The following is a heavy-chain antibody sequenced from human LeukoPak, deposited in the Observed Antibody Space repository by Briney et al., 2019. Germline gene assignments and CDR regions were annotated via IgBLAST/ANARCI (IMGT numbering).Heavy chain of an antibody. V-gene: IGHV1-3*03. CDR3: AKGGGYEAQYYYYYLDG. Sequence: GASVKVSCKASGYTFTSYAMHWVRQAPGQRVEWMGWINVGNGNTKYSQEFQGRVTISRDTSASTAYMELSSLRSEDMAVYYCAKGGGYEAQYYYYYLDGWGKGTTVTISS. CDR1: GYTFTSYA. J-gene: IGHJ6*03. CDR2: INVGNGNT. D-gene: IGHD5-12*01.